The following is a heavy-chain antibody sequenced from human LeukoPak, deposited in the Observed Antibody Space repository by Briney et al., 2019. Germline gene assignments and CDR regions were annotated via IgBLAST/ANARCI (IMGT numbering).Heavy chain of an antibody. CDR1: GFTFSDYY. D-gene: IGHD3-22*01. CDR3: ARAKYDSSGYYYSGFDI. CDR2: ISNNGRSA. J-gene: IGHJ3*02. V-gene: IGHV3-11*04. Sequence: GGSLRLSCAASGFTFSDYYMGWIRQAPGKGLEWVSYISNNGRSAYYADSVKGRFAMSRDNDKKSLYVQMNSLRAEDTAVYYCARAKYDSSGYYYSGFDIWGQGTMVTVSS.